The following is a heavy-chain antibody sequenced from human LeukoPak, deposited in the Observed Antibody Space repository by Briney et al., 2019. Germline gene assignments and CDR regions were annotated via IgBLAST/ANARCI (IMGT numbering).Heavy chain of an antibody. V-gene: IGHV3-30*04. D-gene: IGHD2-15*01. J-gene: IGHJ4*02. CDR1: GFTFSSYA. Sequence: GGSLRLSCAASGFTFSSYAMHWVRQAPGKGLEWVAVISYDGSNRYYADSVKGRFTISRDNSKNTLYLQMNSLRAEDTAVYYCARDRGYCSGGSCYYFDYWGQGTLVTVSS. CDR2: ISYDGSNR. CDR3: ARDRGYCSGGSCYYFDY.